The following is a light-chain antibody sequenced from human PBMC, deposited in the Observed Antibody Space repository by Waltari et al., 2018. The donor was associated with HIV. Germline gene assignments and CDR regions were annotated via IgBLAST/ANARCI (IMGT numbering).Light chain of an antibody. J-gene: IGLJ2*01. CDR2: GNN. CDR3: QSYDRSLSGSV. Sequence: QSVLTQPPSVSGAPGPRVTISCTGSSSNIGAVYDVHWYQQLPGTAPKLLTDGNNNRPSGVPVRFSCSKSGTSASLAITGLQAEYEADYYCQSYDRSLSGSVFGGGTKLTVL. CDR1: SSNIGAVYD. V-gene: IGLV1-40*01.